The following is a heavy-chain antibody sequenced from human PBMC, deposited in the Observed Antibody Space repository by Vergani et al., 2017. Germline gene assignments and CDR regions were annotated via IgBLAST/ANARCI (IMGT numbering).Heavy chain of an antibody. J-gene: IGHJ5*02. CDR3: ARVSSIAAAA. CDR2: INHSGST. Sequence: QVQLQQWGAGLLKPSETLSLTRAVYGGSFSGYYWSWIRQPPGKGLEWIGEINHSGSTNYNPSLKSRVTISVDTSKNQFSLKLSSVTAADTAVYYCARVSSIAAAAWGQGTLVTVSS. V-gene: IGHV4-34*01. CDR1: GGSFSGYY. D-gene: IGHD6-13*01.